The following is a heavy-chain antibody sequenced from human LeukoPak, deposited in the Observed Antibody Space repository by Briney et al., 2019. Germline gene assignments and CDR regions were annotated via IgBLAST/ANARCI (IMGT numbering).Heavy chain of an antibody. V-gene: IGHV3-21*01. CDR2: ISSSSSYI. Sequence: KSGGSLRLSCAASGFTFSSYSMNWVRQAPGKGLEWVSSISSSSSYIYYADSVKGRFTISRDNAKNSLYLQMNSLRAEDTAVYYCARRNRIAAAGTDYWGQGTLVTVSS. J-gene: IGHJ4*02. D-gene: IGHD6-13*01. CDR1: GFTFSSYS. CDR3: ARRNRIAAAGTDY.